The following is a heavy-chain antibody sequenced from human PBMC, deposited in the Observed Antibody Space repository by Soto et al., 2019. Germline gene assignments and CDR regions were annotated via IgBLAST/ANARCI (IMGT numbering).Heavy chain of an antibody. D-gene: IGHD6-13*01. CDR3: AAAGTIWGNNNWLDP. J-gene: IGHJ5*02. Sequence: SETLSLTCTVSGGSISSSSYYWGWIRQPPGKGLEWIGSIYYSGSTYYNPSLKSRVTISVDTSKNQFSLKLSSVTAADTAVYYCAAAGTIWGNNNWLDPWGQGTLVTVSS. V-gene: IGHV4-39*01. CDR1: GGSISSSSYY. CDR2: IYYSGST.